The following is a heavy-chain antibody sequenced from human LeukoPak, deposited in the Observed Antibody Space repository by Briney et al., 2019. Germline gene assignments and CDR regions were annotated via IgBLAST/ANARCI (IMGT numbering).Heavy chain of an antibody. D-gene: IGHD2-15*01. Sequence: GESLRISCEGSGYSFTSYWITWVRQMPGPGLEWMVRIDPSDSYTNYIPSFQRHFTISTDKSISTAYLQWSSLKASDSAIYCCAREHRVYCSGGSCWYYWGQGTVVSVFS. V-gene: IGHV5-10-1*01. J-gene: IGHJ4*02. CDR1: GYSFTSYW. CDR3: AREHRVYCSGGSCWYY. CDR2: IDPSDSYT.